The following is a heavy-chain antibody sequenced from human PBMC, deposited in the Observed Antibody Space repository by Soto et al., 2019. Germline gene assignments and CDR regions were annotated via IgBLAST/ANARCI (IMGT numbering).Heavy chain of an antibody. CDR1: GFTFSSYW. D-gene: IGHD5-18*01. CDR3: AKDRGLYSYGYEAYFDY. J-gene: IGHJ4*02. CDR2: IKQDGSNK. Sequence: GGSLRLSCAASGFTFSSYWMSWVRQAPGKGLEWVANIKQDGSNKYYADSVKGRFTISRDNSKNTLYLQMNSLRAEDTAVYYCAKDRGLYSYGYEAYFDYWGQGTLVTVSS. V-gene: IGHV3-7*01.